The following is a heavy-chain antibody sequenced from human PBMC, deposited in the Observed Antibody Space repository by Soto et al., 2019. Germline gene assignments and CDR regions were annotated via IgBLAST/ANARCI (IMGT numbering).Heavy chain of an antibody. CDR2: IWYDGSNK. Sequence: QVQLVESGGGVVQPGRSLRLSCAASGFTFSSYGMHWVRQAPGKGMEWVAVIWYDGSNKYYADSVKGRFTISRDNSKNTLYLQMNSLRAEDTAVYYCAREPNYGDLDPVVDYWGQGTLVTVSS. CDR3: AREPNYGDLDPVVDY. CDR1: GFTFSSYG. V-gene: IGHV3-33*01. J-gene: IGHJ4*02. D-gene: IGHD4-17*01.